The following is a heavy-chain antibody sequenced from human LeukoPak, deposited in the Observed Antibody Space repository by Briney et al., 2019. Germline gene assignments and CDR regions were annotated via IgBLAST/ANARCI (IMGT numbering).Heavy chain of an antibody. CDR2: IKSKTDGGTT. J-gene: IGHJ4*02. CDR1: GFTFSSYA. CDR3: TTDPTAWYDY. V-gene: IGHV3-15*01. Sequence: GGSLRLSCAASGFTFSSYAMSWVRQAPGKGLEWVGRIKSKTDGGTTDYAAPVKGRFTISRDDSKNTLYLQMNSLKTEDTAVYYCTTDPTAWYDYWGQGTLVTVSS. D-gene: IGHD6-13*01.